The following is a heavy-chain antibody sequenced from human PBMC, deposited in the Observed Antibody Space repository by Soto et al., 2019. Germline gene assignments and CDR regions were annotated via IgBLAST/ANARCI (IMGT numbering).Heavy chain of an antibody. Sequence: QVHLVQSGAEVKKPGSSVKVSCKATEGTFSTYTLIWVRQAPGQGLEWMGRIIPMLTVRNSAQKFQDRVTLTADKSTSTAFMGLTSLTSDDTAVYYCSIGTWSAETFDVWGQGTMVTVSS. CDR2: IIPMLTVR. D-gene: IGHD2-2*01. CDR1: EGTFSTYT. V-gene: IGHV1-69*02. J-gene: IGHJ3*01. CDR3: SIGTWSAETFDV.